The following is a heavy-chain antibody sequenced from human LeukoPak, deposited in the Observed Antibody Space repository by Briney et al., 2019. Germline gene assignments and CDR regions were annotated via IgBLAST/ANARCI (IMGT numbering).Heavy chain of an antibody. Sequence: PGGSLRLSCAASGFTFSSSCMSWVRQAPGKGLEWVSVIYSGGSTYYADSVKGRFTISRDNSKNTLYLQMNSLRAEDTAVYYCARDSKAARRGADYYYMDVWGKGTTVTVSS. CDR1: GFTFSSSC. D-gene: IGHD6-6*01. CDR3: ARDSKAARRGADYYYMDV. V-gene: IGHV3-53*01. J-gene: IGHJ6*03. CDR2: IYSGGST.